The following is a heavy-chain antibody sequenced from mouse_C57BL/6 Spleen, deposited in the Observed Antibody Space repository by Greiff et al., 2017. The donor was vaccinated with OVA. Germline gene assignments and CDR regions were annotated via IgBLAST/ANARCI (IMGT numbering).Heavy chain of an antibody. CDR2: IYPGDGDT. CDR3: ARGDTTGYFDV. CDR1: GYAFSSYW. V-gene: IGHV1-80*01. D-gene: IGHD1-1*01. J-gene: IGHJ1*03. Sequence: LVESGAELVKPGASVKISCKASGYAFSSYWMNWVKQRPGKGLEWIGQIYPGDGDTNYNGKFKGKATLTADKSSSTAYMQLSSLTSEDSAVYYCARGDTTGYFDVWGTGTTVTVSS.